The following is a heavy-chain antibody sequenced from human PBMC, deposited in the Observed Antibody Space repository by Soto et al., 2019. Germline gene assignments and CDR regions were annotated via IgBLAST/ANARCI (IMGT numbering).Heavy chain of an antibody. D-gene: IGHD2-15*01. CDR3: AKDQMDIVGGVAATPNYYGMDV. J-gene: IGHJ6*02. Sequence: GGSLRLSCAASGFTFSTYWMHWVRQAPGKGLEWVSAISGSGGSTYYADSVKGRFTISRDNSKNTLYLQMNSLRAEDTAVYYCAKDQMDIVGGVAATPNYYGMDVWGQGTTVTVSS. CDR2: ISGSGGST. V-gene: IGHV3-23*01. CDR1: GFTFSTYW.